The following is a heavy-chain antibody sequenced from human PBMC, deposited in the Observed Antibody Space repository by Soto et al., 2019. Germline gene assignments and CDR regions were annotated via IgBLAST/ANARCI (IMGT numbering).Heavy chain of an antibody. CDR2: ISSSGSGI. J-gene: IGHJ4*02. Sequence: GGSLRLSCAASGFTFSSYSMSWIRQAPGKGLEWVSYISSSGSGIYYADSVKGRFTISRDNAKNSLYLQMNSLRAEDTAVYYCARGLGFGTVTSAKYWGQGTLVTVS. D-gene: IGHD4-17*01. V-gene: IGHV3-48*04. CDR3: ARGLGFGTVTSAKY. CDR1: GFTFSSYS.